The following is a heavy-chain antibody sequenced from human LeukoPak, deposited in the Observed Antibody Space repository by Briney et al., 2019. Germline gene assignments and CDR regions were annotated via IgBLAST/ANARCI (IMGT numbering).Heavy chain of an antibody. CDR3: ARDPGIAVAGTFGTFDY. V-gene: IGHV3-48*01. CDR2: ISGSSDTI. Sequence: GGSLRLSCATSGFSFNRYSMNWVRQAPGKGLEWISYISGSSDTIYYADSVKGRFTISRDSAKNSVYLQMNSLRVEDTAVYYCARDPGIAVAGTFGTFDYWGQGTLVTVSS. D-gene: IGHD6-19*01. CDR1: GFSFNRYS. J-gene: IGHJ4*02.